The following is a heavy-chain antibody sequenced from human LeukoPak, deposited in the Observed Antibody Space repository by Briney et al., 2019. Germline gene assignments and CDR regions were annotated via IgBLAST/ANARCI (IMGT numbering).Heavy chain of an antibody. V-gene: IGHV4-59*12. D-gene: IGHD6-13*01. CDR3: ARCYSRSSSFFDY. CDR2: IYHSGNT. CDR1: GVSISSYY. J-gene: IGHJ4*02. Sequence: SETLSLTCTVSGVSISSYYGSWIRQPPGKGLEWIGYIYHSGNTYYNPSLKSRVTISVDRSKNQFSLKLSAVTAADTAIYYCARCYSRSSSFFDYWGQGTLVTVSS.